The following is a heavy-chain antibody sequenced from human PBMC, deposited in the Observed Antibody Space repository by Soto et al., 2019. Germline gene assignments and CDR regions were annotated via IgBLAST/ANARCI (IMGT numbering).Heavy chain of an antibody. Sequence: GGSLRLSCAASGFTFSSYAMSWVRQAPGKGLEWVSAISGSGGSTYYADSVKGRFTISRDNSKNTLYLQMNSLRAEDTAVYYCAKDGGLIAAAGYYYYYGMDVWGQGTTVTVSS. D-gene: IGHD6-13*01. CDR2: ISGSGGST. V-gene: IGHV3-23*01. J-gene: IGHJ6*02. CDR1: GFTFSSYA. CDR3: AKDGGLIAAAGYYYYYGMDV.